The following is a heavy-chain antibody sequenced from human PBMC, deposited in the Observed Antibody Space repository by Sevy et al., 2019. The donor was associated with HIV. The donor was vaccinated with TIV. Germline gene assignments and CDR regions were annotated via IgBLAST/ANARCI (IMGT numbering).Heavy chain of an antibody. Sequence: ASVKVSCKASGYTFTSYGISWVRQAPGQGLEWMGWISAYNGNTNYAQKLQGRVTMTTDTSTSTAYMELRSLGSDDTAVYYCARLHSSSWLNNNWFDPWGQGTLVTVSS. CDR1: GYTFTSYG. CDR2: ISAYNGNT. CDR3: ARLHSSSWLNNNWFDP. J-gene: IGHJ5*02. V-gene: IGHV1-18*01. D-gene: IGHD6-13*01.